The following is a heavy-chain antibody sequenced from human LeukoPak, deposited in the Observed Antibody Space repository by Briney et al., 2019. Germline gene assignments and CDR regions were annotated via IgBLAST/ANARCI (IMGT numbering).Heavy chain of an antibody. CDR2: IYYSGGT. CDR3: ARAWTSAGRFDF. V-gene: IGHV4-30-4*01. CDR1: GDSISDGDYY. D-gene: IGHD6-13*01. Sequence: PSETLSLTCTVSGDSISDGDYYWSWIRQPPGKGLEWLGYIYYSGGTYYNPSLKSRLTISVDTSRNQFPLKLSSVTAADTAVYYCARAWTSAGRFDFWGQGTLVPVSS. J-gene: IGHJ4*02.